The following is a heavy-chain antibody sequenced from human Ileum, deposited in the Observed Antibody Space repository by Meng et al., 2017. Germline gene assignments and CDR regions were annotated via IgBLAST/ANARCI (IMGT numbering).Heavy chain of an antibody. CDR1: GFTFSSCW. V-gene: IGHV3-74*01. D-gene: IGHD3-16*01. CDR3: ARALGYSPF. Sequence: VQLVESGGGLVKPGWSRTPSWVASGFTFSSCWMHWVCQAPGRGLVWVSRIDTDGRDPSYADSVKGRFTISRDNAKNTLFLQMNSLRAEDTAVYYCARALGYSPFWGQGTLVTVSS. J-gene: IGHJ4*02. CDR2: IDTDGRDP.